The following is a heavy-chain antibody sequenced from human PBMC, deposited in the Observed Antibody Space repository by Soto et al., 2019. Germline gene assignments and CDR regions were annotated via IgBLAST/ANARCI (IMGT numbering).Heavy chain of an antibody. CDR1: GGTFSSYA. CDR3: ARDQGGGGFGDSYGMDV. J-gene: IGHJ6*02. V-gene: IGHV1-69*01. CDR2: IIPIFDTA. Sequence: QVQLVQSGAEVKKPGSSVKVSCKTSGGTFSSYAISWVRQAPGQGLEWMGGIIPIFDTANYAQKFQGRVTITADESTSTAYRELSSLRSEDTAVYYCARDQGGGGFGDSYGMDVWGQGTTVTVSS. D-gene: IGHD3-10*01.